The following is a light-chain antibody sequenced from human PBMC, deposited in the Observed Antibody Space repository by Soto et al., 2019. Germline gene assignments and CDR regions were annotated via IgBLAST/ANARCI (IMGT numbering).Light chain of an antibody. Sequence: QSALTQSPSASGSPGQSVTISCTGSSSDVGGHNYVSWYQHHPGKAPKLIIYEVSKRPSGVPDRFSGSKSGNTASLTVSGLQAEDEAVYYCLLYFDVARVFGGGTKLTVL. J-gene: IGLJ2*01. V-gene: IGLV2-8*01. CDR3: LLYFDVARV. CDR1: SSDVGGHNY. CDR2: EVS.